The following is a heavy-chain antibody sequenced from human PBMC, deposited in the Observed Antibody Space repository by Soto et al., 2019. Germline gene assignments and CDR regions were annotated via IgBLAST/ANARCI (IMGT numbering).Heavy chain of an antibody. CDR2: IIPILGIA. CDR1: GGTFSSYT. Sequence: SVKVSCKASGGTFSSYTISWVRQAPGQGLEWMGRIIPILGIANYAQKFQGRVTITADKSTSTAYMELSSLRSEDTAVYYCARRTGYCSGGSCHIAFDIWGQGTMVTVSS. V-gene: IGHV1-69*02. CDR3: ARRTGYCSGGSCHIAFDI. D-gene: IGHD2-15*01. J-gene: IGHJ3*02.